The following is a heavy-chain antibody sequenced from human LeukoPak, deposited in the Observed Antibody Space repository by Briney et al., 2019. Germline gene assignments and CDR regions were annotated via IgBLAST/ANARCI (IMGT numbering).Heavy chain of an antibody. D-gene: IGHD3-22*01. V-gene: IGHV3-20*04. CDR3: AGGTHYYDISGYDY. CDR1: GFIFDDYG. Sequence: RPGGSLRLSCAASGFIFDDYGMSWVRQAPGKGLEWVSGINWKGGSTGYADSVKGRFTISRDNAKNSLYLQMNSLRAEDTAVYYCAGGTHYYDISGYDYWGQGTLVIVSS. J-gene: IGHJ4*02. CDR2: INWKGGST.